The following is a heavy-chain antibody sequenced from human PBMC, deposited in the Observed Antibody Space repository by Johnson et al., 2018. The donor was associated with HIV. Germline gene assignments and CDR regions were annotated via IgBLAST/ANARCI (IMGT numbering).Heavy chain of an antibody. D-gene: IGHD7-27*01. V-gene: IGHV3-7*05. J-gene: IGHJ3*01. CDR2: IKKDGSEK. CDR1: GFTFSSYW. CDR3: ASGSTGIWGSPHDAFDV. Sequence: VQLVESGGGLVQPGGSLRVSCAASGFTFSSYWMSWVRQAPGKGLEWVANIKKDGSEKYYGDSVKGRFTISRDNAKNSLYLQMNSLRVEDTAVYYCASGSTGIWGSPHDAFDVWGQGTMVTVSS.